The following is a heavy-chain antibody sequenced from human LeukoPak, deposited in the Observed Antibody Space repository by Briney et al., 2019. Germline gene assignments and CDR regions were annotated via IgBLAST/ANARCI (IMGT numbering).Heavy chain of an antibody. D-gene: IGHD6-13*01. J-gene: IGHJ3*02. V-gene: IGHV3-30-3*01. CDR2: ISYDGSNK. CDR3: ARDLNFLIEQQLVLGAFDI. CDR1: GFTFSSYA. Sequence: TGGSLRLSCAASGFTFSSYAMHWVRQAPGKGLEWVAVISYDGSNKYYADSVKGRFTISRDNSKNTLYLQMNSLRAEDTAVHYCARDLNFLIEQQLVLGAFDIWGQGTMVTVSS.